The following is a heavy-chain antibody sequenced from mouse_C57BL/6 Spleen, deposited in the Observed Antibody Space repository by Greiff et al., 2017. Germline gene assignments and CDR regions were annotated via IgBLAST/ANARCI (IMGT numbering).Heavy chain of an antibody. V-gene: IGHV2-2*01. J-gene: IGHJ3*01. D-gene: IGHD1-1*01. CDR2: IWSGGST. CDR1: GFSLTSYG. Sequence: VKLMESGPGLVQPSQSLSITCTVSGFSLTSYGVHWVRQSPGKGLEWLGVIWSGGSTDYNAAFISRLSISKDNSKGQVFFKMNSLQADDTAIYYCARNYYGSSYWFAYWGQGTLVTVSA. CDR3: ARNYYGSSYWFAY.